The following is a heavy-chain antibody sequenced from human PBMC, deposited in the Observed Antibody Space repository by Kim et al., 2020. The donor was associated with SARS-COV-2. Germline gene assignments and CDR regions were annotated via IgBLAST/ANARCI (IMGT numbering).Heavy chain of an antibody. CDR2: ISSSSTYI. J-gene: IGHJ5*01. Sequence: GGSLRLSCAASGFTFSTYSMNWVRQAPGKGLEWVSSISSSSTYIYYADSVKGRFTISRDNAKNSLYLQLSSLRAEDTAVYYCASAPTRDDSSYWCYSWGQGTLVTVSS. D-gene: IGHD6-13*01. CDR3: ASAPTRDDSSYWCYS. V-gene: IGHV3-21*01. CDR1: GFTFSTYS.